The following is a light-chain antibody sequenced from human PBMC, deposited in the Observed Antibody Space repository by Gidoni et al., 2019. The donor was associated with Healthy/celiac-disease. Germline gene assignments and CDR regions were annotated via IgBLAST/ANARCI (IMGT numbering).Light chain of an antibody. CDR1: QDMSNY. Sequence: DIQMTQSPSSLSASVGDRVTITCQASQDMSNYLNWYQQKPGKAPKLLIYDASNLETGVPSRFSGSGSGTDFTFPIISLQPEDIATYYCQQYDNLRITFGQGTRLEIK. J-gene: IGKJ5*01. CDR3: QQYDNLRIT. CDR2: DAS. V-gene: IGKV1-33*01.